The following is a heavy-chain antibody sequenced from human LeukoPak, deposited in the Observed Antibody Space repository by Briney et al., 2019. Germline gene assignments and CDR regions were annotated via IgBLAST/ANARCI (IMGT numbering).Heavy chain of an antibody. CDR2: INTDGSNT. D-gene: IGHD3-3*01. V-gene: IGHV3-74*01. J-gene: IGHJ4*02. CDR3: EIRDFWSGTSYFDY. CDR1: GFTFSSYW. Sequence: PGGSLRLSCAASGFTFSSYWMHWVRQAPGKGLVWVSRINTDGSNTSYADSVKGRFTISRDNAKNTLYLQMNSLRVEDTAVYYCEIRDFWSGTSYFDYWGQGTLVTVSS.